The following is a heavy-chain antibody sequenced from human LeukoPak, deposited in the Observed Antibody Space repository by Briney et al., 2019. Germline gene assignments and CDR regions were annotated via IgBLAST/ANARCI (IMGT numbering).Heavy chain of an antibody. V-gene: IGHV1-2*06. CDR3: AREAYSGSYYEGD. CDR2: INPNSGGT. Sequence: ASVKVSCKASGYTFTGYYMHWVRQAPGQGLEWMGRINPNSGGTNYAQKFQGRVTMTRNRSLSTAYMELSRLRSDDTAVYYCAREAYSGSYYEGDWGQGTLVTVSS. D-gene: IGHD1-26*01. CDR1: GYTFTGYY. J-gene: IGHJ4*02.